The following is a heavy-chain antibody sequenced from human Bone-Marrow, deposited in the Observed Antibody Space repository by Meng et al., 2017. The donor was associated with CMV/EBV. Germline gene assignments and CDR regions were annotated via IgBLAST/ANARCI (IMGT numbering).Heavy chain of an antibody. CDR1: GGSISSYY. V-gene: IGHV4-59*01. CDR2: IYYSGST. J-gene: IGHJ6*02. Sequence: SETLSLTCTVSGGSISSYYTSWIRQPPGKGLEWIGYIYYSGSTNYNPSLKSRVTISVDTSKNQFSLKLSSVTAADTAVYYCARVHPHLPYYYYGMDVWGQGTTVTVSS. CDR3: ARVHPHLPYYYYGMDV.